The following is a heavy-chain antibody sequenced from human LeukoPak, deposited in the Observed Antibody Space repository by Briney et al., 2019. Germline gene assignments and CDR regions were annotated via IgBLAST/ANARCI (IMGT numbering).Heavy chain of an antibody. D-gene: IGHD5-18*01. Sequence: PGGSLRLSCAASGFTFSDHYMNWVRQAPGKGLEWVSYISSSSSTIYYADSVKGRFTISRDNAKNSLYLQMNSLRAEDTAVYYCAREDRGYSYGHDYWGQGTLVTVSS. V-gene: IGHV3-48*01. J-gene: IGHJ4*02. CDR2: ISSSSSTI. CDR1: GFTFSDHY. CDR3: AREDRGYSYGHDY.